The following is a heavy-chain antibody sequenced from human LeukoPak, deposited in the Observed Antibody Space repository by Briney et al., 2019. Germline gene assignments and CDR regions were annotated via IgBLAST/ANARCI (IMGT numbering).Heavy chain of an antibody. CDR1: GFTFSSYG. V-gene: IGHV3-30*03. CDR2: ISYDGSNK. CDR3: ARERPQLAYYFDY. Sequence: PGGSLRLSCAASGFTFSSYGMHWVRQAPGKGLEWVAVISYDGSNKYYADSVKGRFTISRDNSKNTLYLQMNSLRAEDTAVYYCARERPQLAYYFDYWGQGTLVTVSS. D-gene: IGHD6-13*01. J-gene: IGHJ4*02.